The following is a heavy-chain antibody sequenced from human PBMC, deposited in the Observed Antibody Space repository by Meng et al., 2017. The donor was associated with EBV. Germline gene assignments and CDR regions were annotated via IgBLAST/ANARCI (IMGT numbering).Heavy chain of an antibody. Sequence: QLPGSGPGRVKPSEALSLTCTVSGDSISDYYWSWIRQPPGKGLEWIGYIHYSGSTYYTPSLKSRITISVDMSRNQFSLRLTSVTSADMAVYYCARVNSDCGGVMCYKGWFDPWGQGTLVTVSS. D-gene: IGHD2-21*01. CDR3: ARVNSDCGGVMCYKGWFDP. J-gene: IGHJ5*02. CDR2: IHYSGST. V-gene: IGHV4-59*08. CDR1: GDSISDYY.